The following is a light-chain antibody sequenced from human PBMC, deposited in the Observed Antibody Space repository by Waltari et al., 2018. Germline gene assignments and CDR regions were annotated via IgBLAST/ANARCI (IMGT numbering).Light chain of an antibody. J-gene: IGKJ3*01. CDR2: EAT. Sequence: DIQMPQSPSPRLPSVETRATITGRASQSIGTWLAWYQQKPGKAPKFLIYEATTLENGVPSRFSGSGSGTEFTLTISSLQPDDFATYYCQRYNSYPITFGPGTKVDI. CDR3: QRYNSYPIT. V-gene: IGKV1-5*03. CDR1: QSIGTW.